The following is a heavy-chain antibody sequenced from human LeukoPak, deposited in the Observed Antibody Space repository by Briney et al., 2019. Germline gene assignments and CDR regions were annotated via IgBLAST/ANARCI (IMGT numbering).Heavy chain of an antibody. CDR2: IYWNDEK. Sequence: SGPTLVNPTQTLTLSCSFSGFSLNTRDVAVGRIRQSPGKALEWLALIYWNDEKRYSPSLKSRLTITKDTSKNQVVLTVTNMDPVDTATYYCARDTNWVLDYWGLGTLVTVSS. D-gene: IGHD7-27*01. V-gene: IGHV2-5*01. J-gene: IGHJ4*02. CDR1: GFSLNTRDVA. CDR3: ARDTNWVLDY.